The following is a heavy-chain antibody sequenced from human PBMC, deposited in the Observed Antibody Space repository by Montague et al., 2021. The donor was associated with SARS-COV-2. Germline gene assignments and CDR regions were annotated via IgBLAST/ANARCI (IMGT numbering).Heavy chain of an antibody. J-gene: IGHJ3*02. Sequence: SETLSLTCTVSGGSISSYYWNWIRQSAGKGLEWIGRIYTSGSTNYDPSLKSRVTMSVDTSKNQFSLKLSSVTAADTAVYYCARGALFYDSSSYYSDAFDIWGQGTMVTVSS. D-gene: IGHD3-22*01. CDR1: GGSISSYY. CDR3: ARGALFYDSSSYYSDAFDI. CDR2: IYTSGST. V-gene: IGHV4-4*07.